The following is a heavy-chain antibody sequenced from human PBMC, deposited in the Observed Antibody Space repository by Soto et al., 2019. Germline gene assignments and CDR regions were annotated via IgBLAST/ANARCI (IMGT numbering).Heavy chain of an antibody. CDR3: PTSTPPFHD. Sequence: SETLSLTCTVSVYSINSGYYWGWVRQSPGKGLEWIGTIYHSGTTFYNPSLKSRVTISVDTSKNQFSLKLNSVTAADTAVYYCPTSTPPFHDWGQATLVTVSS. CDR1: VYSINSGYY. J-gene: IGHJ4*02. V-gene: IGHV4-38-2*02. CDR2: IYHSGTT.